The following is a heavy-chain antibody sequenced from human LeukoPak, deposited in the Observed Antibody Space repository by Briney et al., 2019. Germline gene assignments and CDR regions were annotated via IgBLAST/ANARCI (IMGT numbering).Heavy chain of an antibody. CDR2: ISHDGSNK. D-gene: IGHD3-9*01. J-gene: IGHJ5*02. CDR3: ASLLRYFDWFDPWFDP. V-gene: IGHV3-30*03. Sequence: GGSLRLSCAASGFTFSTYGMHWVRQAPGKGLESVAVISHDGSNKYYADSVKGRFTISRDNAKNSLYLQMNSLRAEDTAVYYCASLLRYFDWFDPWFDPWGQGTLVTVSS. CDR1: GFTFSTYG.